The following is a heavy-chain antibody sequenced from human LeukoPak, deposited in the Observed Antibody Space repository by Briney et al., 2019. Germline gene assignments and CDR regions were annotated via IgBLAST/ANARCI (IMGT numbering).Heavy chain of an antibody. V-gene: IGHV1-2*02. CDR1: GYTFTGYY. CDR3: ARDTVVRGVIMIFDY. Sequence: ASVKVSCKASGYTFTGYYMHWVRQAPGQGLEWMGWINPNSGGTNYAQKFQGRVTMTRDTSISTAYMELSRLRSDDTAVYYCARDTVVRGVIMIFDYWGQGTLVTVSS. CDR2: INPNSGGT. D-gene: IGHD3-10*01. J-gene: IGHJ4*02.